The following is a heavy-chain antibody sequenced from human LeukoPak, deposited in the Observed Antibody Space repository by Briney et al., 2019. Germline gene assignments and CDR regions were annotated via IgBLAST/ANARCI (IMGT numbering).Heavy chain of an antibody. CDR2: IRGDGGSK. CDR3: AKSRGPFDAFDI. Sequence: PGGSLRLACAASGFTFDEYAMHWVRQPPGRLLEWVSLIRGDGGSKYYADSVKGRFTISRDNSKNSLYLQMNSLRTEDTALYYCAKSRGPFDAFDIWGQGTMVTVSS. V-gene: IGHV3-43*02. CDR1: GFTFDEYA. J-gene: IGHJ3*02.